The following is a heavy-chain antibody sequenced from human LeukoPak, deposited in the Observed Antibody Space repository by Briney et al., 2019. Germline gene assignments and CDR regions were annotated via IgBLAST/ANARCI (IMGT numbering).Heavy chain of an antibody. D-gene: IGHD6-19*01. CDR1: GYTFTSYG. V-gene: IGHV1-69*05. CDR2: IIPIFGTA. J-gene: IGHJ4*02. Sequence: ASVKVSCKASGYTFTSYGISWVRQAPGQGLEWMGWIIPIFGTANYAQKFQGRVTITTDESTSTAYMELSSLRSENTAVYYCARDLSLGIAVAEGYFDYWGQGTLVTVSS. CDR3: ARDLSLGIAVAEGYFDY.